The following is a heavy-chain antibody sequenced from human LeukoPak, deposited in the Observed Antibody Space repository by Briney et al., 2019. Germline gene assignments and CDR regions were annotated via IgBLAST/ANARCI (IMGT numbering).Heavy chain of an antibody. V-gene: IGHV3-74*01. CDR2: INSDGSNT. CDR1: GFTFSNDW. CDR3: AKDTLGIRGLLGTPGD. D-gene: IGHD7-27*01. Sequence: PGGSLRLSCAASGFTFSNDWMHWVRQAPGKGLVWVSRINSDGSNTNYADSVKGRFTISRDNAKNSLYLQMNSLRAEDTALYYCAKDTLGIRGLLGTPGDWGQGTLVTVSS. J-gene: IGHJ4*02.